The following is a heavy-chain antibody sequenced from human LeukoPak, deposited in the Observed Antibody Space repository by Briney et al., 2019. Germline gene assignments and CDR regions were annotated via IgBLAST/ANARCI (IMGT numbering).Heavy chain of an antibody. CDR3: ARDRLPYYDNSGETSPDY. CDR2: ISSSGSII. CDR1: GFIFSDYY. V-gene: IGHV3-11*01. J-gene: IGHJ4*02. D-gene: IGHD3-22*01. Sequence: PGGSLRLSCTTSGFIFSDYYMSWIRQAPGKGLEWVSYISSSGSIIYYADSVKGRFTISRDNAKNSLYLQMNSLRAEDTAVYYCARDRLPYYDNSGETSPDYWGQGTLVTVSS.